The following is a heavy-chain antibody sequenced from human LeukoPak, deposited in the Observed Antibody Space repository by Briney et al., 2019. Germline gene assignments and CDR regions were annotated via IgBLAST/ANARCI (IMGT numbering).Heavy chain of an antibody. CDR1: GFTFSSHV. CDR2: ITTGGGGT. V-gene: IGHV3-23*01. J-gene: IGHJ4*02. D-gene: IGHD5-18*01. CDR3: AKDVTAPGDY. Sequence: GGSLRLSCAASGFTFSSHVMSWVRQAPEKGLEWVSAITTGGGGTYYADSVKSRFTISRDNSKNTLYLQMNSLRAEDTAIYYCAKDVTAPGDYWGQGTLVTVSS.